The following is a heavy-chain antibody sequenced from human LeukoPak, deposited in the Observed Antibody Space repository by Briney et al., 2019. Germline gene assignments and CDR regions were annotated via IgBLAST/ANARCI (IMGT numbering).Heavy chain of an antibody. CDR1: GGSISSYY. D-gene: IGHD3-10*01. CDR2: IYYSGST. V-gene: IGHV4-59*01. Sequence: SETLSLTCTVSGGSISSYYWSWIRQPPGKGLEWIGYIYYSGSTNYNPSLKSRVTISVDTSKNQFSLKLSSVTAADTAVYYCAREITMVRGGRHWFEPWGQGTLVTVFS. J-gene: IGHJ5*02. CDR3: AREITMVRGGRHWFEP.